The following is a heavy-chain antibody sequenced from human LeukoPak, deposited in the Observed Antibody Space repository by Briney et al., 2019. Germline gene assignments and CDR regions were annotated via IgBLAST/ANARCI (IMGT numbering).Heavy chain of an antibody. CDR1: GFTFTPHA. CDR2: IWFDGSNR. Sequence: GGSLRLSCAASGFTFTPHAMHWVRQAPGMGLEWVAFIWFDGSNRYYADLVKGRFTIYKDNSENTLYLQMNSLRAEDTAVYYCAKDRTYYGSGGGAFDIWGQGTMVTVSS. V-gene: IGHV3-30*02. CDR3: AKDRTYYGSGGGAFDI. J-gene: IGHJ3*02. D-gene: IGHD3-10*01.